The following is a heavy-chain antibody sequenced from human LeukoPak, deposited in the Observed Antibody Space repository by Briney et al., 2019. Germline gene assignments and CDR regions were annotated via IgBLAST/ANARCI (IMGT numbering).Heavy chain of an antibody. J-gene: IGHJ4*02. CDR1: GDSISSGGYY. Sequence: PSETLSLTCTVSGDSISSGGYYWSWIRQHPGKGLEWIGYIYYSGSTYYNPSLKSRVSISVDTSKNQFSLKLSSLTAADTAVYYCARARQQWLIDNWGQGTLVTVSS. V-gene: IGHV4-31*03. D-gene: IGHD6-19*01. CDR2: IYYSGST. CDR3: ARARQQWLIDN.